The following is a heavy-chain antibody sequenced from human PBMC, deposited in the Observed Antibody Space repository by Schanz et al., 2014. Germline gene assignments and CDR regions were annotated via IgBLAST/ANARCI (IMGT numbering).Heavy chain of an antibody. V-gene: IGHV3-13*04. CDR1: GFTFSSYA. Sequence: EVQLVESGGGLVQPGGSLRLSCGGSGFTFSSYAMSWVRQATGAGLEWVSAIGTAGDTFYLDSVKGRFTISRENAKNSLYLQMNRLSAEDTAVYYCARVHHYDPSGWGYFDYWGQGALVTVSS. CDR3: ARVHHYDPSGWGYFDY. D-gene: IGHD3-22*01. J-gene: IGHJ4*02. CDR2: IGTAGDT.